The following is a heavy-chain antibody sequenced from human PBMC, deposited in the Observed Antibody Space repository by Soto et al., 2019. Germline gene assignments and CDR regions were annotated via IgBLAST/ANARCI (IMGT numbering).Heavy chain of an antibody. J-gene: IGHJ4*02. CDR3: AKDPELSEYSYGFDDY. CDR1: GFTFSSYG. CDR2: ISYDGSNK. D-gene: IGHD5-18*01. Sequence: QVQLVESGGGVVQPGRSLRLSCAASGFTFSSYGMHWVRQAPGKGLEWVAVISYDGSNKYYADSVKGRFTISRDNSKNTLYLQMNSLRAEDTAVYYCAKDPELSEYSYGFDDYWGQGTLVTVSS. V-gene: IGHV3-30*18.